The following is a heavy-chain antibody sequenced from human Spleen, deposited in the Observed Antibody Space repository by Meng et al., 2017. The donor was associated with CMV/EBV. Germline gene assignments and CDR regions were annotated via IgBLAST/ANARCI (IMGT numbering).Heavy chain of an antibody. V-gene: IGHV4-61*01. CDR2: IYYSGST. Sequence: SETLSLTCTVSAGSISSHSQYWGWLRQPPGKGLEWIGYIYYSGSTNYNPSLKSRVTISVDTSKNQFSLKLSSVTAADTAVYYCARLSSDYWGQGTLVTVSS. CDR1: AGSISSHSQY. J-gene: IGHJ4*02. CDR3: ARLSSDY. D-gene: IGHD5/OR15-5a*01.